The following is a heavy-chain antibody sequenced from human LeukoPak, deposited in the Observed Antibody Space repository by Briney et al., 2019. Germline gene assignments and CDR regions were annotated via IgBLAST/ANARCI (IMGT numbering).Heavy chain of an antibody. CDR1: GDSVSSNSAA. J-gene: IGHJ3*02. CDR2: TYYRSKWYN. CDR3: ARGPRTDSSGWYDAFDI. V-gene: IGHV6-1*01. Sequence: SQTLSLTCAISGDSVSSNSAAWNWIRQSPSRGLEWLGRTYYRSKWYNDYAVSVKSRITINPDTSKNQFSLQLNSVTPEDTAVYYCARGPRTDSSGWYDAFDIWGQGTMVTVSS. D-gene: IGHD6-19*01.